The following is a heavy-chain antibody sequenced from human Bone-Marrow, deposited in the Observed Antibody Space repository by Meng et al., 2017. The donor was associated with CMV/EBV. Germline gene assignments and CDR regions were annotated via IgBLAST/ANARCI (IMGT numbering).Heavy chain of an antibody. D-gene: IGHD3-16*01. J-gene: IGHJ3*02. CDR2: INSEGTSR. Sequence: LSLTCAASGFTFSNYWMHWVRQAPGKGLVWVSRINSEGTSRSYAGSVKGRLTTSRDNAKNTLYLQMSSLRVDDTAIYYCARESYTDAFDIWGQGIRVTVSS. CDR1: GFTFSNYW. CDR3: ARESYTDAFDI. V-gene: IGHV3-74*01.